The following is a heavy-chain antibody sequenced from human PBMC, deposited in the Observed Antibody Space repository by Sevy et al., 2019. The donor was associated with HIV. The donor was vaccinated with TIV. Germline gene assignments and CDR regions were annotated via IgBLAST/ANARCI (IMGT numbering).Heavy chain of an antibody. CDR2: IYSGDST. D-gene: IGHD3-22*01. J-gene: IGHJ3*02. V-gene: IGHV3-53*01. CDR1: GFSVSNSY. Sequence: GGSLILSCAASGFSVSNSYMSWVRQAPGKGLQWVSVIYSGDSTYYTDSVKGRFTISRDNSKNTLYLQMNSLRAEDTAVYYCARLSVYYYDSSGYYTTGHAFDIWGQGTMVTVSS. CDR3: ARLSVYYYDSSGYYTTGHAFDI.